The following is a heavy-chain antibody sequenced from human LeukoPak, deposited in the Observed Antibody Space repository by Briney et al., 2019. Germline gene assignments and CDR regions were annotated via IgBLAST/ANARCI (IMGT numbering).Heavy chain of an antibody. Sequence: GESLKISSKGSGYSFTYFWISWVRQMPGKGLEWMGRIDPSDSYTNYSPSFQGHVTISADKSISTAYLQWSSLKASDTAMYYCARRRGIAAASFDYWGQGTLVTVSS. CDR2: IDPSDSYT. J-gene: IGHJ4*02. D-gene: IGHD6-13*01. CDR3: ARRRGIAAASFDY. CDR1: GYSFTYFW. V-gene: IGHV5-10-1*01.